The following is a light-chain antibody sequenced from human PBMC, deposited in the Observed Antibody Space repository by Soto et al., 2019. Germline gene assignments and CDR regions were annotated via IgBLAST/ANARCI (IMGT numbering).Light chain of an antibody. Sequence: ECVWTQSPDTLSXXPXXXXTXXXXASQSLAPRFIAWYPQKPGQAPRLLIYDTSSRASGIPDRFSGSGSGTDFTLTISRLETEDFAVFYCQQYGTSEIIFGQGTRLEI. J-gene: IGKJ5*01. CDR1: QSLAPRF. V-gene: IGKV3-20*01. CDR2: DTS. CDR3: QQYGTSEII.